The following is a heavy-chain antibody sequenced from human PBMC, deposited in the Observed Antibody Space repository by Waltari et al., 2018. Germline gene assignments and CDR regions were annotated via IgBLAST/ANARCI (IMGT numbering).Heavy chain of an antibody. D-gene: IGHD2-15*01. CDR3: ARDCSRGVCFGGNFDS. CDR1: GGSIRSYY. Sequence: QVQLQESGPGLVKPSETLSLSCAVAGGSIRSYYLSLIRQPPGKGLGWIGRIYGSGGSTDYNPSLKSRVTISTETSKNQFSLKLNSVTAADTAVYYCARDCSRGVCFGGNFDSWGQGVLVTVSS. V-gene: IGHV4-4*07. CDR2: IYGSGGST. J-gene: IGHJ4*02.